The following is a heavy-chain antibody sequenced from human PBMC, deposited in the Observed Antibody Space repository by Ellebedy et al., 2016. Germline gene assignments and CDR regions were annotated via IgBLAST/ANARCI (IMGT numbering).Heavy chain of an antibody. CDR1: GFIFSSYW. D-gene: IGHD1-26*01. V-gene: IGHV3-74*01. CDR2: TNPDGSTT. Sequence: GGSLRLSXAASGFIFSSYWMHWVRQAPGKGLAWVARTNPDGSTTNHADTVKGRFTISRDNARNSLYLQMNSLRAEDTAVYYCARDHVGATFGDYWGQGTLVTVSS. J-gene: IGHJ4*02. CDR3: ARDHVGATFGDY.